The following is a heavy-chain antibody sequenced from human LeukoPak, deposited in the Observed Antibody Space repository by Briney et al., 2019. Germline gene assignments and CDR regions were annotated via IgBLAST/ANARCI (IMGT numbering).Heavy chain of an antibody. CDR2: IYYSGST. CDR1: GGSISSSSYY. V-gene: IGHV4-39*01. Sequence: SETLSLTCTVSGGSISSSSYYWGWIRQPPGKGLEWIGSIYYSGSTYYNPSLKSRVTISVDTSKNQFSLKLSSVTAADTAVYYCARGLRSGYYYVRGLSTYYFDYWGQGTLVTVSS. J-gene: IGHJ4*02. D-gene: IGHD3-22*01. CDR3: ARGLRSGYYYVRGLSTYYFDY.